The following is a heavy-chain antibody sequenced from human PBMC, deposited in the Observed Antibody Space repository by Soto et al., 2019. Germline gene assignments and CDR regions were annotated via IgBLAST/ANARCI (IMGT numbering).Heavy chain of an antibody. J-gene: IGHJ4*02. Sequence: ASCGFRVYISAVTVVPKTPGKGLEAASGIRGGGGRTYYADSGKARSTIPRDNPKNTLNLQMTSLRPEDTAVYYCAKDPEYGSRAIYAYWGQGTLVPVSP. CDR2: IRGGGGRT. D-gene: IGHD6-6*01. V-gene: IGHV3-23*01. CDR3: AKDPEYGSRAIYAY. CDR1: GFRVYISA.